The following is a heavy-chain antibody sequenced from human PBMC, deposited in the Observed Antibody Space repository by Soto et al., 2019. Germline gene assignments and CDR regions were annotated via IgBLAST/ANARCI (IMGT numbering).Heavy chain of an antibody. D-gene: IGHD2-15*01. J-gene: IGHJ4*02. V-gene: IGHV3-9*01. CDR3: ARGGPDGFCSGGRCYFDY. CDR1: GFTFDDYA. Sequence: EVQLVESGGGLVQPGRSLRLSCAASGFTFDDYAMHWVRRVPGKALEWVASISWNRNIIGYADSVKGRFTISRDNAKNSLYLQMNSLRPEDTALYYCARGGPDGFCSGGRCYFDYCGQGTLVTVSS. CDR2: ISWNRNII.